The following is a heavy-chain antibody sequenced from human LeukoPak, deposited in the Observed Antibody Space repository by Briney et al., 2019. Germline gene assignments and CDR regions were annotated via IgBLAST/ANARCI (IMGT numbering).Heavy chain of an antibody. D-gene: IGHD4-17*01. CDR2: INHSGST. J-gene: IGHJ4*02. CDR1: GGSFSGYY. Sequence: SETLSLTCAVYGGSFSGYYWSWIRQPPGKGLEWIGEINHSGSTNYNPSLKSRVTMSVDTSKNQFSLKLSSATAADTAVYYCARGPNNYGDRYFDYWGQGTLVTVSS. CDR3: ARGPNNYGDRYFDY. V-gene: IGHV4-34*01.